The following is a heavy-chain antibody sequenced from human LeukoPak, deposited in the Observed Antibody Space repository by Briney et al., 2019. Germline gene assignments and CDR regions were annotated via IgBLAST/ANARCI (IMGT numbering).Heavy chain of an antibody. J-gene: IGHJ4*02. CDR1: GFTFSSYA. V-gene: IGHV3-74*01. Sequence: GGSLRLSCAASGFTFSSYAMSWVRQAPGKGLVWVSRIKSDGSSSTYADSVKGRFTISRDNAKNSLYLQMNTLRAEDTAVYYCVRDLDLGGYSSFEYWGQGTLVTVSS. D-gene: IGHD4-23*01. CDR3: VRDLDLGGYSSFEY. CDR2: IKSDGSSS.